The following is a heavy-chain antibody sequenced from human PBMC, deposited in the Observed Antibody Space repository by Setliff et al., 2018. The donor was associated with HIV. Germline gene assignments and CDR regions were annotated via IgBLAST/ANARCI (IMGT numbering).Heavy chain of an antibody. V-gene: IGHV1-18*01. Sequence: GASVKVSCKASGGTFSSYAINWVRQAPGQGLEWMGWISPYNGNTNYVQKLQGRVTITTDTSTSTAYMELTSLRFDDTAVYYCARWSCGRTTCYDSPYNWFDPWGQGTLVTVSS. CDR3: ARWSCGRTTCYDSPYNWFDP. J-gene: IGHJ5*02. CDR1: GGTFSSYA. D-gene: IGHD2-2*01. CDR2: ISPYNGNT.